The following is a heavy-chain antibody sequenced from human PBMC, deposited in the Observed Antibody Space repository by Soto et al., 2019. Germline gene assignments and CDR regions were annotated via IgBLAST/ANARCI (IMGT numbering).Heavy chain of an antibody. D-gene: IGHD2-15*01. V-gene: IGHV5-10-1*01. Sequence: GESLKISCKASGYSFTSYWIGWGRQGPGKGLEWVGRIDPSDSYTNYSPSLQGHVTISADKSISTAYLQWSSLKASDTAMYYCARYLHRIYYGMDVWGQGTTVTVSS. J-gene: IGHJ6*02. CDR3: ARYLHRIYYGMDV. CDR2: IDPSDSYT. CDR1: GYSFTSYW.